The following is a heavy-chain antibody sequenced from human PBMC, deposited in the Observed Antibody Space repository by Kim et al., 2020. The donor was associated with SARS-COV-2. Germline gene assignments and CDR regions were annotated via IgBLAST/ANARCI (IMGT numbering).Heavy chain of an antibody. V-gene: IGHV3-23*03. CDR2: IYSGGSST. J-gene: IGHJ6*02. CDR1: GFTFSSYA. CDR3: AKDDRRRRGGSGSNYYYYGMGV. Sequence: GGSLRLSCAASGFTFSSYAMSWVRQAPGKGLEWVSVIYSGGSSTYYADSVKGRFTISRDNSKNTLYLQMNSLRAEDTAVYYCAKDDRRRRGGSGSNYYYYGMGVWGQGTTVTVSS. D-gene: IGHD3-10*01.